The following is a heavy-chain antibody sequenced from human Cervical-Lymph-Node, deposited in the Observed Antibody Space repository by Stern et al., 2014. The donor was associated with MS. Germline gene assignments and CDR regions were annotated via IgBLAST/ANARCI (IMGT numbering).Heavy chain of an antibody. D-gene: IGHD6-6*01. CDR1: GFTFSSYG. CDR2: IWYDGSNK. J-gene: IGHJ4*02. V-gene: IGHV3-33*01. Sequence: MQLVESGGGVVQPGRSLRLSCAASGFTFSSYGMHWVRQAPGKGLEWVAVIWYDGSNKYYADSVKGRFTISRDNSKNTLYLQMNSLRAEDTAVYYCASARIAARRQGASPGDYWGQGTLVTVSS. CDR3: ASARIAARRQGASPGDY.